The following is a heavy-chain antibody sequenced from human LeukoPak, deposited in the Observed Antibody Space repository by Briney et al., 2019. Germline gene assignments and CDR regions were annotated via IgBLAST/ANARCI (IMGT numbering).Heavy chain of an antibody. CDR3: ARGRGSSSPFDY. CDR2: IYYSGST. V-gene: IGHV4-59*01. D-gene: IGHD6-6*01. Sequence: SETLSLTCTVSGGSISSYYWSWIRQPPGKGLEWIGYIYYSGSTNYNPSLKSRVTISVDTSKNQFSLKLSSVTAADTAVYYCARGRGSSSPFDYWGQGTLVTVSS. J-gene: IGHJ4*02. CDR1: GGSISSYY.